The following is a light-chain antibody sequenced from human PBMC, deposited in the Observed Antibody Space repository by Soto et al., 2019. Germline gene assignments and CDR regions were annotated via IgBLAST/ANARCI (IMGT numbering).Light chain of an antibody. CDR2: GAS. Sequence: DIRMTQSPSSLSASAGDRVTITCRASASISTFLNWYQQTPGKAPKLLIYGASSLQTGVPSRFSGSGSGTDFTLTISSLQPEDFAAYYCQQSYITPWTFGQGTKVEI. CDR1: ASISTF. CDR3: QQSYITPWT. V-gene: IGKV1-39*01. J-gene: IGKJ1*01.